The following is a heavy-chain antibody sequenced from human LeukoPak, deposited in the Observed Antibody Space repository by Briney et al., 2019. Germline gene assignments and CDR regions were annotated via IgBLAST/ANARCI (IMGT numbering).Heavy chain of an antibody. Sequence: GGPLSSPFEGLGLRFLDKALTGFGKVQGLGLGGVEGVSWNSDHIGYADSVKGRFTISRDNDRNTLHLEMKSLRVDDTAIYFCTRSPSFTLGGGYLDSWGLGSLVTVSS. D-gene: IGHD3-16*01. CDR2: VSWNSDHI. CDR1: GLRFLDKA. CDR3: TRSPSFTLGGGYLDS. J-gene: IGHJ4*02. V-gene: IGHV3-9*01.